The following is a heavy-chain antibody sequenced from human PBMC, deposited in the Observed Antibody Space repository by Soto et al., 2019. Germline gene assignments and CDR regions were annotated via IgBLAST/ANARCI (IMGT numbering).Heavy chain of an antibody. CDR3: ARDTVLTRMFDF. CDR1: GGSIGSYH. J-gene: IGHJ4*02. CDR2: VYYTGTT. Sequence: PSETLSHTCTVSGGSIGSYHWSWVRQPPGKGLEWIASVYYTGTTNYNPSLGSRVTISIDAPGNRFSMEITSVTAADTAIHYCARDTVLTRMFDFWAQRTLVTVTS. D-gene: IGHD4-17*01. V-gene: IGHV4-59*01.